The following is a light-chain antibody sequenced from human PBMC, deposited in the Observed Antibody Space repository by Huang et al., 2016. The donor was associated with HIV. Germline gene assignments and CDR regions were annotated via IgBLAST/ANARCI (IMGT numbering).Light chain of an antibody. CDR1: QSLLHSNGYND. CDR2: FGS. J-gene: IGKJ2*01. CDR3: LQSIRTPRT. Sequence: DIVMTQSPLSLPVTPGEPASMSCRSSQSLLHSNGYNDLDWYLQKPGQAPQLLICFGSTRASGVPDRFSASGSGTDFTLRISRVQAEDVGIYYCLQSIRTPRTFGQGTRLEIK. V-gene: IGKV2-28*01.